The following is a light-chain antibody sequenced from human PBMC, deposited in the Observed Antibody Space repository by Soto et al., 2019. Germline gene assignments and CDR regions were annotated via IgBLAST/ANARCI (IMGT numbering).Light chain of an antibody. CDR2: DVS. CDR3: SSYTGSSTVV. Sequence: QSALTQPASVSGSPGQSITISCTGTRSDVGGYNYVSWYQHHPGKAPKLMIYDVSNRPSGVSNRFSGSKSGNTASLIISGLQADDEADYYCSSYTGSSTVVFGGGTKLTVL. CDR1: RSDVGGYNY. J-gene: IGLJ2*01. V-gene: IGLV2-14*03.